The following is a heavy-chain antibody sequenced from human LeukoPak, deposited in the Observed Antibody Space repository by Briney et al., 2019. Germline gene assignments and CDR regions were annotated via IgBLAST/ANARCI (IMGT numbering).Heavy chain of an antibody. J-gene: IGHJ4*02. V-gene: IGHV3-66*01. Sequence: GGSLRLSCAASGFTVSTNFMTWVRQAPGKGLEWVSVIYSGVETYYADSVRGRFTISRDSSKNTLYLQMNSLRAEDTAVYYCAKSGRNWAYLEYWGQGTLVTVSS. D-gene: IGHD7-27*01. CDR2: IYSGVET. CDR3: AKSGRNWAYLEY. CDR1: GFTVSTNF.